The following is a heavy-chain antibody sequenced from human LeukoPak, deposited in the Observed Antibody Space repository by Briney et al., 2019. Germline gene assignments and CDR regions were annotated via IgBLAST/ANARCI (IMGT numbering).Heavy chain of an antibody. J-gene: IGHJ5*02. D-gene: IGHD1-26*01. CDR1: GIDVSSNY. CDR3: AREVGA. Sequence: GGSLRLSCTVSGIDVSSNYISWVRQAPGKGLEWVSVTYVSGNTYYADSVKGRFIVSRVNSKNTLYLEMNSLRVEDTGVYYCAREVGAWGQGTLVTVSS. V-gene: IGHV3-66*01. CDR2: TYVSGNT.